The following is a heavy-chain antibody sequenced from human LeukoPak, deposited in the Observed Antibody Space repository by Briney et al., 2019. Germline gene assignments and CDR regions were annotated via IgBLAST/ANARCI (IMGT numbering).Heavy chain of an antibody. CDR3: ARARNYYDSSDYYYEGDAFDI. D-gene: IGHD3-22*01. Sequence: SETLSLTCTVSGGSISSSSYYWGWIRQPPGKGLEWIGSIYYSGSTYYNPSLKSRVTISVDTSKNQFSLKLSSVTAADTAVYFCARARNYYDSSDYYYEGDAFDIWGQGTMVTVSS. V-gene: IGHV4-39*07. CDR1: GGSISSSSYY. J-gene: IGHJ3*02. CDR2: IYYSGST.